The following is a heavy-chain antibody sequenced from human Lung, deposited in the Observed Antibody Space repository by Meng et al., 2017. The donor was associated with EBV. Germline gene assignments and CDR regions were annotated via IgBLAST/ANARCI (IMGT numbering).Heavy chain of an antibody. Sequence: QVQLKQWGAGLLKPSETLSLPCAVYGGSFSGYYWSWIRQPPGKGLEWIGEINHSGSTNYNPSLKSRVTISVDTSKNQFSLKLSSATAADTAVYYCARGGWSSSWGNWGQGTLVTVSS. D-gene: IGHD6-13*01. CDR3: ARGGWSSSWGN. CDR2: INHSGST. CDR1: GGSFSGYY. V-gene: IGHV4-34*01. J-gene: IGHJ4*02.